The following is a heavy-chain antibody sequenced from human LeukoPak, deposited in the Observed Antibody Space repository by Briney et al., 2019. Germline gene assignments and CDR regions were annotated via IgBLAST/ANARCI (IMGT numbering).Heavy chain of an antibody. Sequence: PSETLSLTCTVSGGSIGSYYWSWIRQPPGKGLEWTGYIYNSGNTNYSPSLKSRVSISVDTPKNQFSLKLSSVTAADTAVYYCARPSRDGYRYTFDYWGQGILVTVSS. CDR3: ARPSRDGYRYTFDY. J-gene: IGHJ4*02. D-gene: IGHD5-24*01. V-gene: IGHV4-59*01. CDR2: IYNSGNT. CDR1: GGSIGSYY.